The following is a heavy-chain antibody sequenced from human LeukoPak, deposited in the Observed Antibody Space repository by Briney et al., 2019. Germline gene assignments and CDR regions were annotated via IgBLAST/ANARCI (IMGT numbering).Heavy chain of an antibody. CDR3: ARGADCSSTSCYLYGMDV. CDR1: GGSFSGYY. Sequence: SETLSLTCAVYGGSFSGYYWSWIRQPPGKGLEWIGEINHSGSTNYNPSLKSRVTISVDTSKNQFSLKLSSVTAADTAVYYCARGADCSSTSCYLYGMDVWGQGTTVTVSS. D-gene: IGHD2-2*01. V-gene: IGHV4-34*01. CDR2: INHSGST. J-gene: IGHJ6*02.